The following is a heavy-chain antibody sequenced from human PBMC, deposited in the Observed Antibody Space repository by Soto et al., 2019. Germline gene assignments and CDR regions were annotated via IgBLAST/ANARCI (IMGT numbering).Heavy chain of an antibody. D-gene: IGHD1-1*01. CDR2: IYPYDSDT. V-gene: IGHV5-51*01. CDR1: GYSFTIYW. J-gene: IGHJ4*01. Sequence: PGESLQLPCKTSGYSFTIYWIGWVRQMPGNGMEWMGNIYPYDSDTRYSPSCQGQVSSSADTSITPAYLQWSRLRASDTAMYFCERHVVGSTRGTFDYWGQGTLVTGSS. CDR3: ERHVVGSTRGTFDY.